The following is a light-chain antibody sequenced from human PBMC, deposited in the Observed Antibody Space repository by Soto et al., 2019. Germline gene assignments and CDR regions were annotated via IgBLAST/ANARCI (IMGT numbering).Light chain of an antibody. J-gene: IGKJ5*01. Sequence: EIMLTQSPGTLSLSPGERATLSCRASQSVSSTYLAWYQQKPGQAPRHLIYGTSSRATGIPDRFSGSGSGTDFTLTISRLELEDFAVYYCQQYYTFGQGTRLEIK. V-gene: IGKV3-20*01. CDR3: QQYYT. CDR2: GTS. CDR1: QSVSSTY.